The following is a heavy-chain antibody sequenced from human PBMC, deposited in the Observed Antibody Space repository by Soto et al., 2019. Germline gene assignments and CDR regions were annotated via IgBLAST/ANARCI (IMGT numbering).Heavy chain of an antibody. J-gene: IGHJ4*02. V-gene: IGHV3-23*01. CDR1: GFIASNYA. Sequence: PGGSLRLSCAASGFIASNYAMSWVRQAPGKGLEWVSGFSGSGGVTFYADSVKGRFTLSRDSSKNTVYLHMSRLRAEDTAVYYCAKAGGDYWGQGTLVTVSS. CDR3: AKAGGDY. D-gene: IGHD3-10*01. CDR2: FSGSGGVT.